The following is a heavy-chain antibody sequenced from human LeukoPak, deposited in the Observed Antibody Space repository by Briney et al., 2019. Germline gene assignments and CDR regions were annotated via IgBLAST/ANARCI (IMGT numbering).Heavy chain of an antibody. CDR3: ARQTGSGLFILP. CDR2: ICYSGST. CDR1: GFTFSSYA. Sequence: PGGSLRLSCAASGFTFSSYAMSWIRQPPGKGLEWIGSICYSGSTYYNPSLKSQVSISIDTSKNQFSLRLTSVTAADTAVYYCARQTGSGLFILPGGQGTLVTVSS. V-gene: IGHV4-39*01. D-gene: IGHD3/OR15-3a*01. J-gene: IGHJ4*02.